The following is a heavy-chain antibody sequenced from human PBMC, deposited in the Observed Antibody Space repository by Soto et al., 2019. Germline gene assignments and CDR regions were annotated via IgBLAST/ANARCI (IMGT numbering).Heavy chain of an antibody. CDR2: IYYSGST. V-gene: IGHV4-39*01. CDR3: ASQGEQWLVPNIIDY. CDR1: GASISGSYYY. J-gene: IGHJ4*02. Sequence: PSETLSLTCAVSGASISGSYYYWSWIRQPPGKGLEWIGSIYYSGSTYYNPSLKSRVTISVDTSKNQFSLKLSSVTAADTAVYYCASQGEQWLVPNIIDYWGQGTLVTVSS. D-gene: IGHD6-19*01.